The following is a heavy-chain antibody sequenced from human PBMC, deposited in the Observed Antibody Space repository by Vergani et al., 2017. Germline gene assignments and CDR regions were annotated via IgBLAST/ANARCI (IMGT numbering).Heavy chain of an antibody. Sequence: QVQLVQSGAEVKKPGASVKVSCKASGYTFATYYMHWVRQAPGHGLEWMGIINPSGGSTRYAQKFQGRVTMTRDTSTSTVYMELSSLRSEDTAVYYCARDREQWLVKNWFDPWGQGTLVTVSS. D-gene: IGHD6-19*01. CDR1: GYTFATYY. V-gene: IGHV1-46*01. CDR2: INPSGGST. CDR3: ARDREQWLVKNWFDP. J-gene: IGHJ5*02.